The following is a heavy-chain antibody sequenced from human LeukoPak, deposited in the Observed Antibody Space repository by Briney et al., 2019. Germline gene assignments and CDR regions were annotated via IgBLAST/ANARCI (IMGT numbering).Heavy chain of an antibody. J-gene: IGHJ6*02. CDR2: INPSGGST. D-gene: IGHD6-6*01. CDR3: ARDLGQLIYYYYGMDV. V-gene: IGHV1-46*01. CDR1: GYSFTSYY. Sequence: ASVKVSCKASGYSFTSYYIHWVRQAPGQGLEWMGIINPSGGSTRHAQKFQGRVTMTRDTSTSTAYMELSSLRSEDTAVYYCARDLGQLIYYYYGMDVWGQGTTVTVSS.